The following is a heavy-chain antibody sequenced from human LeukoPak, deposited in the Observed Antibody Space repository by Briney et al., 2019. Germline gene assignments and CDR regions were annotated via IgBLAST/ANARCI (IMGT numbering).Heavy chain of an antibody. Sequence: ASVKVSCKASGYSFSAYYIHWVRQAPGQGLEWMGGIIPIFGTANYAQKFQGRVTITADESTSTAYMELSSLRSEDTAVYYCARASHYYDSSGYFIWGQGTLVTVSS. CDR1: GYSFSAYY. CDR2: IIPIFGTA. J-gene: IGHJ4*02. D-gene: IGHD3-22*01. V-gene: IGHV1-69*13. CDR3: ARASHYYDSSGYFI.